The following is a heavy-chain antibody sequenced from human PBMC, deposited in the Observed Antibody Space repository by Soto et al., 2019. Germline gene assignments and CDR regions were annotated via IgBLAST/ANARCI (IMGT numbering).Heavy chain of an antibody. CDR1: GGSISSGGYS. CDR3: ARGIYGGSSGYYLDV. D-gene: IGHD3-22*01. V-gene: IGHV4-30-2*01. J-gene: IGHJ4*02. CDR2: IYHSGST. Sequence: SETLSLTCAVSGGSISSGGYSWSWIRQPPGKGLEWIGYIYHSGSTYYNPSLKSRVTISVDTSKNQFSLKLTSVTAADKAVYYCARGIYGGSSGYYLDVWGQGNLVTVSS.